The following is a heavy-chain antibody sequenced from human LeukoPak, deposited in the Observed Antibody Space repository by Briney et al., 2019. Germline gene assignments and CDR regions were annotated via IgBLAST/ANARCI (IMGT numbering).Heavy chain of an antibody. J-gene: IGHJ4*02. CDR1: GFTFSSYA. V-gene: IGHV3-23*01. CDR3: AKVLSYYYDSSGYYLDPYFDY. D-gene: IGHD3-22*01. CDR2: ISGSGGST. Sequence: GGSLRLSCAASGFTFSSYAMSWVRQAPGKGLEWVSAISGSGGSTYYADSMKGRFTISRDNSKNTLYLQMNSLRAEDTAVYYCAKVLSYYYDSSGYYLDPYFDYWGQGTLVTVSS.